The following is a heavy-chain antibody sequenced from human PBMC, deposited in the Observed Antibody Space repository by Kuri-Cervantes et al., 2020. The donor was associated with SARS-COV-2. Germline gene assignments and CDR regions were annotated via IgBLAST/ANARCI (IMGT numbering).Heavy chain of an antibody. J-gene: IGHJ4*02. D-gene: IGHD3-22*01. CDR1: GFTFSSSW. CDR2: IKQDGSEK. Sequence: GESLKISCAASGFTFSSSWMTWVRQAPGKGLEWVANIKQDGSEKYYLDSVKGRLTISRDNAKNSLFLQMNSLRAEDTAVYYCAGSRGYYDSSGQARHLIYFWGQGTQVTVSS. CDR3: AGSRGYYDSSGQARHLIYF. V-gene: IGHV3-7*03.